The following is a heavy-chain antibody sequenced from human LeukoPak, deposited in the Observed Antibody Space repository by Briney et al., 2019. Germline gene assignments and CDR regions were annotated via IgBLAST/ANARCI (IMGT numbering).Heavy chain of an antibody. J-gene: IGHJ6*02. D-gene: IGHD3-10*01. CDR2: ISSSGGYT. CDR3: AKDQGVGELVYYYYYYGMDV. CDR1: GFTFSSYA. Sequence: PGGSLRLSCAASGFTFSSYAMSWVRQAPGKGPEWVSTISSSGGYTYYADSVKGRFTISRDNSKNTLYLQMNSLRAEDTAGYYCAKDQGVGELVYYYYYYGMDVWGQGTTVTVSS. V-gene: IGHV3-23*01.